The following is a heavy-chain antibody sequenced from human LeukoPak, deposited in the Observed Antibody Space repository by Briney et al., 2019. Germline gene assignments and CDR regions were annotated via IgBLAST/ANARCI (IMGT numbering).Heavy chain of an antibody. CDR2: ISYDGSNK. Sequence: GGSLRLSCAASGFTFSSYAMHWVRQAPGKGLEWVAVISYDGSNKYYADSVKGRFTISRDNSKNTLYLQMNSLRAEDTAVYYCARVRLLWFGESNFDYWGQGTLVTVSS. CDR3: ARVRLLWFGESNFDY. V-gene: IGHV3-30-3*01. D-gene: IGHD3-10*01. J-gene: IGHJ4*02. CDR1: GFTFSSYA.